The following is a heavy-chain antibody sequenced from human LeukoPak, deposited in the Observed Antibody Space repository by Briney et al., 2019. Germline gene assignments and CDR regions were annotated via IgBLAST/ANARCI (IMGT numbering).Heavy chain of an antibody. D-gene: IGHD5-18*01. J-gene: IGHJ4*02. CDR1: GFTFSGCG. V-gene: IGHV3-30*02. Sequence: GGSLRLSCAASGFTFSGCGMHWVHQAPGKGLEWVAFIWYDGRDKYYVDSVKGRFTISRDNSKNTLYLQMNSLRAEDTAMYYCAKDPYSYGSYFDYWGQGPVVTVSS. CDR3: AKDPYSYGSYFDY. CDR2: IWYDGRDK.